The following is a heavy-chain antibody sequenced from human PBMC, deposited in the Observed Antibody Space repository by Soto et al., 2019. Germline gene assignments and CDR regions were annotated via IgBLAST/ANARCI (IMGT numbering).Heavy chain of an antibody. J-gene: IGHJ4*02. CDR2: FDPEDGET. V-gene: IGHV1-24*01. CDR1: GYTLTELS. Sequence: GASVKVSCKVSGYTLTELSMHWVRQAPGKGLEWMGGFDPEDGETIYAQKFQGRVTMTEDTSTDTAYMELSSLRSEDTAVYYCATVGVYDKLRYFDWLSPPYYFDYWGQGTLVTVSS. CDR3: ATVGVYDKLRYFDWLSPPYYFDY. D-gene: IGHD3-9*01.